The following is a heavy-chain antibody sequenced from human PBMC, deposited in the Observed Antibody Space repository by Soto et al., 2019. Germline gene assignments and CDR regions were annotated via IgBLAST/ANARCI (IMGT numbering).Heavy chain of an antibody. J-gene: IGHJ3*01. D-gene: IGHD1-7*01. V-gene: IGHV3-21*01. CDR1: GFTFSSYS. Sequence: EVQLVESGGGLVKPGGSLRLSCAASGFTFSSYSMNWVRQAPGKGLEWVSSISSSSSYIYYADSVKGRFTISRDNAKNTVYLQMDSLRAEDTAVYYCARSLPGTYGAFDLWGQGTMVTVSS. CDR2: ISSSSSYI. CDR3: ARSLPGTYGAFDL.